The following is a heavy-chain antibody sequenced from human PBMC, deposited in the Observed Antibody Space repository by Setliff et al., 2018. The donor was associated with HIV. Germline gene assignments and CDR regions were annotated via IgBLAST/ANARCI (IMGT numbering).Heavy chain of an antibody. CDR1: GFTFSTYW. V-gene: IGHV3-7*01. Sequence: PGGSLRLSCGASGFTFSTYWMIWVRQAPGKGLEWVAKIKQDGSEEYYVDSVKGRFTISRDNAKNSVYLQMSSLRVEDTAMYYCTKDHLSGWASDCWGQGTLVTVSS. D-gene: IGHD6-19*01. J-gene: IGHJ4*02. CDR3: TKDHLSGWASDC. CDR2: IKQDGSEE.